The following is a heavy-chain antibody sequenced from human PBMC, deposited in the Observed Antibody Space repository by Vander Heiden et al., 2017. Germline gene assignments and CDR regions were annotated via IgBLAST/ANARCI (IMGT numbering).Heavy chain of an antibody. V-gene: IGHV4-59*01. Sequence: QLQLQESRPRLLNPSETLSLTCTVSGGSISSYYWSWIRQPPGKGLEWIGYIYYSGSTNYNPALKSRVTISVDTSKNQFSLKLTSVTAADTAVYYCARHSSAYYWFDPWGQGTLVTVSS. D-gene: IGHD3-22*01. CDR3: ARHSSAYYWFDP. CDR1: GGSISSYY. J-gene: IGHJ5*02. CDR2: IYYSGST.